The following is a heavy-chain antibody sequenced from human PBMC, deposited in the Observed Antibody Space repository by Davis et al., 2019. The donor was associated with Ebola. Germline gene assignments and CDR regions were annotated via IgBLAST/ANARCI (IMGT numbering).Heavy chain of an antibody. CDR1: GGTLRTHG. J-gene: IGHJ6*02. D-gene: IGHD3-22*01. Sequence: AASVKVSCKAAGGTLRTHGMSWVRQAPGQGLEWMGGLIPIFGTPNYAQKFRGRITIIADESTSTAYVELSSLRSEDTAVYYCAFRYYYDRSGYVSPAYYYYGVDVWGQGTTVTVSS. V-gene: IGHV1-69*13. CDR3: AFRYYYDRSGYVSPAYYYYGVDV. CDR2: LIPIFGTP.